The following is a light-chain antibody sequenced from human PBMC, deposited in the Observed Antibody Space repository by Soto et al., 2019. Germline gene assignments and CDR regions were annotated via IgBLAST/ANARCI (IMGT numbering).Light chain of an antibody. J-gene: IGKJ1*01. CDR3: QQRSNWPWM. V-gene: IGKV3-11*01. CDR2: DAS. CDR1: QSVSSN. Sequence: EIVLTQSPATLSLSPGERATLSCRASQSVSSNLAWYQQKPGQAPKLLIYDASNRATGIPARFSGSGSGTDFTLTISSLEPEDFAVYYCQQRSNWPWMFGQGTKVEIK.